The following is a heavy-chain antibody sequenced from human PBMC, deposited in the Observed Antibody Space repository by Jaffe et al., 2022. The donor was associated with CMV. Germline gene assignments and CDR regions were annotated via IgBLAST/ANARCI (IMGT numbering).Heavy chain of an antibody. V-gene: IGHV3-21*01. CDR1: GFTFSSYS. D-gene: IGHD2-8*01. Sequence: EVQLVESGGGLVKPGGSLRLSCAASGFTFSSYSMNWVRQAPGKGLEWVSSISSSSSYIYYADSVKGRFTISRDNAKNSLYLQMNSLRAEDTAVYYCASSDCTNGVCYFDAHPYWGQGTLVTVSS. J-gene: IGHJ4*02. CDR2: ISSSSSYI. CDR3: ASSDCTNGVCYFDAHPY.